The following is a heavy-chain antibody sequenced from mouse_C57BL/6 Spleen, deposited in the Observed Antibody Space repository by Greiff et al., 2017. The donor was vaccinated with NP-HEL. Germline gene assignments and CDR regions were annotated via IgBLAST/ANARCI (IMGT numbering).Heavy chain of an antibody. J-gene: IGHJ1*03. CDR3: ARIYGNYGWYFDV. CDR1: GFSLTSYG. V-gene: IGHV2-2*01. CDR2: IWSGGST. Sequence: VKLMESGPGLVQPSQSLSITCTVSGFSLTSYGVHWVRQSPGKGLEWLGVIWSGGSTDYNAAFISRLSISKDNSKSQVFFKMNSLQADDTAIYYCARIYGNYGWYFDVWGTGTTVTVSS. D-gene: IGHD2-1*01.